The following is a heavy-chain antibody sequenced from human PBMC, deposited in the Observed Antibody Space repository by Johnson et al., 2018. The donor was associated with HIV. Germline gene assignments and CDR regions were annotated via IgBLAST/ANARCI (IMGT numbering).Heavy chain of an antibody. CDR3: ARSQTMIVDGADAFDI. CDR2: ISYDGSNK. J-gene: IGHJ3*02. V-gene: IGHV3-30*03. Sequence: QVQLVEFGGGVVQPGRSLRLSCAASGFTLSTYGMHWVRQAPGKGLEWVAVISYDGSNKYYADSVKGRFTISRDNSKNKLYLQMNSLRAEDTAVYYCARSQTMIVDGADAFDIWGQGTMVTVSS. CDR1: GFTLSTYG. D-gene: IGHD3-22*01.